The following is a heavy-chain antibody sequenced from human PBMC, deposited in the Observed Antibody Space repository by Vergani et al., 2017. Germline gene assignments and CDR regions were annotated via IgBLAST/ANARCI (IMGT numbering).Heavy chain of an antibody. D-gene: IGHD2-21*02. CDR2: IYYSGST. CDR3: ARDPRECGGDCYPKAFDI. V-gene: IGHV4-59*01. CDR1: GGSISSYY. Sequence: QVQLQESGPGLVKPSETLSLTCTVSGGSISSYYWSWIRQPPGKGLEWIGYIYYSGSTNYNPSRKSRVTISVDTSKNQFSLKLSSVTAADTAVYYCARDPRECGGDCYPKAFDIWGQGTMVTVSS. J-gene: IGHJ3*02.